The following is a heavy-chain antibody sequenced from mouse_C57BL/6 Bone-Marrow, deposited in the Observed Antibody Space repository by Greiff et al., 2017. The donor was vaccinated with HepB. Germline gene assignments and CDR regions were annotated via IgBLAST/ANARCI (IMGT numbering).Heavy chain of an antibody. D-gene: IGHD1-1*01. CDR1: GYTFTSYG. CDR3: ARERDYYGSSHYAMDY. CDR2: IYPRSGNT. J-gene: IGHJ4*01. V-gene: IGHV1-81*01. Sequence: QVQLQQSGAELARPGASVKLSCKASGYTFTSYGISWVKQRTGQGLEWIGEIYPRSGNTYYNEKFKGKATLAADKSSSTAYMELRSLTSEDSAVYFCARERDYYGSSHYAMDYWGQGTSVTVSS.